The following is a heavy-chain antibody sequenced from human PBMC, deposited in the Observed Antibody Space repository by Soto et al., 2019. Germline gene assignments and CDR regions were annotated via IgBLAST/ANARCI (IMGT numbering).Heavy chain of an antibody. D-gene: IGHD3-3*01. Sequence: GGSLRLSCAASGFRFSDYKMIWVRQAPGKGLEWVTTINGGSTTYYADSVKGRFTISRDNSKDTLYLQMNGLRAEDTAVYYCAKDKDWSGVYGMDVWGQGTTVTVSS. CDR2: INGGSTT. J-gene: IGHJ6*02. V-gene: IGHV3-23*01. CDR1: GFRFSDYK. CDR3: AKDKDWSGVYGMDV.